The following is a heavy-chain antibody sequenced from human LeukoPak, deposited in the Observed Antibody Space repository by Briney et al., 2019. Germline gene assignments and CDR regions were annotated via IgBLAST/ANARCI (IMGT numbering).Heavy chain of an antibody. CDR3: AKDSRNTAMVLDY. V-gene: IGHV3-23*01. Sequence: GGSLRLSCAASGFTFSNYAMSWVRQAPGKGLEWVSAISGSGGSIYYADSVKGRFTISRDNSKNTLFLQMNSLRAEDTAVYYCAKDSRNTAMVLDYWGQGTLVTVSS. CDR1: GFTFSNYA. D-gene: IGHD5-18*01. J-gene: IGHJ4*02. CDR2: ISGSGGSI.